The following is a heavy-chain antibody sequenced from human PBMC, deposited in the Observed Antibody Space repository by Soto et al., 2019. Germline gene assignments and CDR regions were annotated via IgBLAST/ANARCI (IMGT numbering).Heavy chain of an antibody. CDR2: ITSYNGNT. CDR1: GYTFTNYG. D-gene: IGHD2-2*01. J-gene: IGHJ6*02. CDR3: ARGHCSSASCYAMGYYAMDV. V-gene: IGHV1-18*01. Sequence: QVQLVQSGAEVKMPGASVKVSCKASGYTFTNYGISWVRQAPGQGLEWMGWITSYNGNTNYAQKLQGRVTMTTDTSTSTDYMELGSLRSDETAVYYCARGHCSSASCYAMGYYAMDVWGQGTTVTVSS.